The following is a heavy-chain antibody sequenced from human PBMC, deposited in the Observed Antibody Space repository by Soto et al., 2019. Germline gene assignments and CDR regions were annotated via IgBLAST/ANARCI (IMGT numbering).Heavy chain of an antibody. CDR3: AREYESRAFYYFDY. CDR2: INAGNGNT. CDR1: GYTFTSYA. D-gene: IGHD3-16*01. V-gene: IGHV1-3*01. Sequence: GASVKVSCKASGYTFTSYALHWVRQAPGQRPEWMGWINAGNGNTKYSQNFQGRVTFTSDTSANTAYMELSSLRSEDTTVYYCAREYESRAFYYFDYWGQGTQVTVSS. J-gene: IGHJ4*02.